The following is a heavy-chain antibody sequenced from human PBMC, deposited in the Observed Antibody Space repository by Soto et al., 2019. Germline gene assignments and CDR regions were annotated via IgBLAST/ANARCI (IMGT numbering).Heavy chain of an antibody. J-gene: IGHJ6*02. CDR3: ARQGSNGAYYYYGMDV. D-gene: IGHD2-8*01. CDR2: IYPGDSDT. Sequence: PGESLKISCKGSGYRFSSYWIAWVRQMPGKGLEWMGIIYPGDSDTIYSPSFQGQVTFSADQPTSTAYLQWSSLKASDTAMYYCARQGSNGAYYYYGMDVWGQGTTVTVSS. CDR1: GYRFSSYW. V-gene: IGHV5-51*01.